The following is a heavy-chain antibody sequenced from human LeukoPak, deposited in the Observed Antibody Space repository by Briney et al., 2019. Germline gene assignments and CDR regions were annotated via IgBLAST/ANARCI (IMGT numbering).Heavy chain of an antibody. Sequence: PSETLSLTCTVSGGSISSSSYYWGWIRQPPGKGLEWIGSIYYSGSTYYNPSLKSRVTISVDKSKNQFSLKLSSVTAADTAVYYCARILNYYDSSGYYYHVQYYFDYWGQGTLVTVSS. CDR3: ARILNYYDSSGYYYHVQYYFDY. J-gene: IGHJ4*02. CDR1: GGSISSSSYY. V-gene: IGHV4-39*01. CDR2: IYYSGST. D-gene: IGHD3-22*01.